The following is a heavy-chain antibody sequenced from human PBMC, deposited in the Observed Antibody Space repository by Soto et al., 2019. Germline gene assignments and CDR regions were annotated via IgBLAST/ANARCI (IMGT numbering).Heavy chain of an antibody. V-gene: IGHV3-7*04. J-gene: IGHJ6*02. CDR3: ARGNTLDL. CDR2: IKQDGSEK. D-gene: IGHD2-15*01. Sequence: PGGSLRLSCAASGFIFSNEWMTWVRQAPGTGLECVANIKQDGSEKYYLDSVKGRFTISRDNAKNSLHLQLNSLRADDTAVYYCARGNTLDLWGQGTTVTVSS. CDR1: GFIFSNEW.